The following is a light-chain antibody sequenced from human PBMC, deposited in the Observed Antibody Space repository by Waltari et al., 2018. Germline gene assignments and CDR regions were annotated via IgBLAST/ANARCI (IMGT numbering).Light chain of an antibody. J-gene: IGKJ5*01. Sequence: EIVLTQSPPTLSLSPGDSATLSCRASASVSSYLAWYQQKPGQAPRLLFYDTSNRATGIPARFTGSGYGTDFTLTISSLEPEDSAVYYCQQRSNWPITFGQGTRLEI. V-gene: IGKV3-11*01. CDR1: ASVSSY. CDR3: QQRSNWPIT. CDR2: DTS.